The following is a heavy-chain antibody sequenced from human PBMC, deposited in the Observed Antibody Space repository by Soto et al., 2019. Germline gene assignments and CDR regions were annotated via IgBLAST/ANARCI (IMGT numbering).Heavy chain of an antibody. CDR2: ISDSGDDT. V-gene: IGHV3-23*01. D-gene: IGHD3-3*01. J-gene: IGHJ6*03. Sequence: GGSLRLSCTAYGFTFSSYAMNWVRQAPGKGLEWVSGISDSGDDTYYADSVKGRFTISRDNSKNTLSLQMNSLRAEDTAVYYCARNFWSGYWTYYYYMDVWGKGTTVTVAS. CDR1: GFTFSSYA. CDR3: ARNFWSGYWTYYYYMDV.